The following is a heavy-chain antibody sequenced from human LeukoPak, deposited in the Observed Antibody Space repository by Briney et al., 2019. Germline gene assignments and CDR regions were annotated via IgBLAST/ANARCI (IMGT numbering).Heavy chain of an antibody. CDR3: ARSGYSGYDPDSTFDY. CDR1: GGTLSSYA. D-gene: IGHD5-12*01. J-gene: IGHJ4*02. CDR2: IIPILGIA. V-gene: IGHV1-69*04. Sequence: SVKVSCKASGGTLSSYAISWVRQAPGQGLEWMGRIIPILGIANYAQKFQGRVTITADKSTSTAYMELSSLRSEDAAVYYCARSGYSGYDPDSTFDYWGQGTLVTVSS.